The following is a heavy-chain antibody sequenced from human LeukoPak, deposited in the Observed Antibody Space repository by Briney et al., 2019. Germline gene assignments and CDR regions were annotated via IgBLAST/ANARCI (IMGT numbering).Heavy chain of an antibody. CDR3: ARGSVPFFASDY. D-gene: IGHD3-10*01. CDR2: NHPGGST. V-gene: IGHV4-4*02. CDR1: GGSISSSNW. Sequence: SETLSLTCGVSGGSISSSNWWSWVRQPPGKGLEWIGENHPGGSTNYNPLLKSRVTIAVDKSKNQFSLKLSSVTAADPAVYYCARGSVPFFASDYWGQGTLVTVSS. J-gene: IGHJ4*02.